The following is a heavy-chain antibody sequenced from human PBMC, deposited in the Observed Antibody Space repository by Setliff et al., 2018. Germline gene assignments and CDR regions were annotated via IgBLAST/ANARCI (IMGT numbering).Heavy chain of an antibody. CDR2: ISSYNDIT. Sequence: ASVKVSCKASGYILNSYGISWVRQAPGQGLEWMGWISSYNDITNYAQRFQGRVTLTTDMSTSAAYMEVRSLGSDDTAVYYCAISTLSICSGGTCPNVFDVWGQGTMVTVSS. CDR3: AISTLSICSGGTCPNVFDV. J-gene: IGHJ3*01. V-gene: IGHV1-18*01. D-gene: IGHD2-15*01. CDR1: GYILNSYG.